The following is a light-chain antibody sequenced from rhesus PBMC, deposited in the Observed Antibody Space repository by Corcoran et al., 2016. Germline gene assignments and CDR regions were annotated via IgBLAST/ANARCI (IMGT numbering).Light chain of an antibody. J-gene: IGLJ1*01. V-gene: IGLV7-76*01. CDR1: AGAVTSGNY. CDR3: FLYYSSSGI. Sequence: QAVVTQEPSLTVSPGGTVTLTCGSSAGAVTSGNYPSWFQQKPGQAPRGLIYNTNSKHSWTPARFSGSLAGGKAALTLSGAQPEDEAEYCCFLYYSSSGIVGGGTRLTVL. CDR2: NTN.